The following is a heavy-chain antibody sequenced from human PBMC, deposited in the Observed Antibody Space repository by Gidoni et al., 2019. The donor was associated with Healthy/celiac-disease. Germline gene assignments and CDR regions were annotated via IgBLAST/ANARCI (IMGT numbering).Heavy chain of an antibody. CDR2: IYYSGST. J-gene: IGHJ4*02. CDR1: GGSISSSSYY. CDR3: ARHSRYSGYDFSFDY. D-gene: IGHD5-12*01. V-gene: IGHV4-39*01. Sequence: QLQLQESGPGLVKPSETLSLTCTVSGGSISSSSYYWGWIRQPPGKGLEWIGSIYYSGSTYYNPSLKSRVTISVDTSKNQFSLKLSSVTAADTAVYYCARHSRYSGYDFSFDYWGQGTLVTVSS.